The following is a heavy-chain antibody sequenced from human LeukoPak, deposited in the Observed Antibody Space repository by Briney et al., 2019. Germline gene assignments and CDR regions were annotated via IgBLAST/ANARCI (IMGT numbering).Heavy chain of an antibody. Sequence: GGSLRLSCIASGFTFDDYAMHWVRQAPGKGLEWVSGISWNSGSIGYADSVKGRFTISRDNAKNSLHLQMSSLTAEDTALYYCARGKYNSGSWDAFDIWGQGTMVTVSS. D-gene: IGHD6-19*01. CDR3: ARGKYNSGSWDAFDI. V-gene: IGHV3-9*01. J-gene: IGHJ3*02. CDR1: GFTFDDYA. CDR2: ISWNSGSI.